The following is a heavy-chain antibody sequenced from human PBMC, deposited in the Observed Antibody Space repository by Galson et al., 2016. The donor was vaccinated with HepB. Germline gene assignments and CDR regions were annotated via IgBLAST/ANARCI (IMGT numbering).Heavy chain of an antibody. CDR1: GYTFTTNG. V-gene: IGHV1-18*01. J-gene: IGHJ4*02. CDR2: ISGYNAYT. CDR3: ARGYSGYLVLGS. D-gene: IGHD5-12*01. Sequence: SVKVSCKASGYTFTTNGISWVRQAPGQGLEWMGWISGYNAYTNYAQKFQGMFTMTTDTSTSTAYMELRSLRSDDTAVYYCARGYSGYLVLGSWGQGTLVTVSS.